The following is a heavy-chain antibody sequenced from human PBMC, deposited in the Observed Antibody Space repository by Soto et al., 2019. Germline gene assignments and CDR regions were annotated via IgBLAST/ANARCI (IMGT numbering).Heavy chain of an antibody. CDR1: GGNFVSYA. J-gene: IGHJ4*02. V-gene: IGHV1-69*01. CDR2: IIPVSGAA. D-gene: IGHD2-2*01. CDR3: ATALGCRSTACTLDY. Sequence: QVQLVQSGAEVKKPGSSVKVSCKASGGNFVSYAFSWVRQDPGQGLEWMGGIIPVSGAAHYAQKFQGRVTITADESTSTAYMELSSRSSQDTAVYYCATALGCRSTACTLDYWGQGTRGIVSS.